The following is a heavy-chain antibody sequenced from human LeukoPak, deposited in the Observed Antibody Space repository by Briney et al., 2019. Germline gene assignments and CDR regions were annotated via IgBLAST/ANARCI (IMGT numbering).Heavy chain of an antibody. CDR2: IHAGGST. Sequence: PGGSLRLSCAVSGATVNSNYMSWVRQAPGKGLEWVSVIHAGGSTYYRDSVRGRFTISRDISKNTLYLQMNSLRAEDTARYYCARDFSGYWGRGTLVTVSS. CDR1: GATVNSNY. CDR3: ARDFSGY. D-gene: IGHD2-15*01. J-gene: IGHJ4*02. V-gene: IGHV3-66*02.